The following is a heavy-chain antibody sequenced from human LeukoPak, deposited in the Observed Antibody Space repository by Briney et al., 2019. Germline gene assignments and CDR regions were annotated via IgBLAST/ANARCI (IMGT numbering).Heavy chain of an antibody. D-gene: IGHD3-22*01. CDR3: ARLGKSYYDSSGYGA. Sequence: SETLSLTCTVSGYSISSNYYWGWIRQPPGKGLEWIGSIYHRGTTYYNPSLKSRVTISVDTSKNQFSLKLSSVTAADTAVYYCARLGKSYYDSSGYGAWGQGTLVTVSS. CDR2: IYHRGTT. CDR1: GYSISSNYY. J-gene: IGHJ5*02. V-gene: IGHV4-38-2*02.